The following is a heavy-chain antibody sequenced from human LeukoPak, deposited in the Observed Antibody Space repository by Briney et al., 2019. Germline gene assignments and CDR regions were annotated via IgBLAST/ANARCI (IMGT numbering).Heavy chain of an antibody. CDR1: GFTFSSYA. V-gene: IGHV3-23*01. CDR2: ISGSGGST. Sequence: PGGSLRLSCAASGFTFSSYAMSWVRQAPGKGLEWVSAISGSGGSTYYADSVKGRFTISRDNSRNTLYLQMNSLRAEDTAVYYCAKTDYSSTLYYFDYWGQGTLVTVSS. D-gene: IGHD6-13*01. CDR3: AKTDYSSTLYYFDY. J-gene: IGHJ4*02.